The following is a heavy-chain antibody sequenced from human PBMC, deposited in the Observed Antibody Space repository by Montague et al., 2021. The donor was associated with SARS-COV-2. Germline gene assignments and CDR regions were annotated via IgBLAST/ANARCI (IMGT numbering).Heavy chain of an antibody. Sequence: SLRLSCAASGFTFSSYAMSWVRQAPGKGLEWVSVIYSGGSSTYYADSVKGRFTISRDNSKNTLYLQMNSLRAEDTAVYYCAKDSSGWYADYFDYWGQGTLVTVSS. J-gene: IGHJ4*02. CDR3: AKDSSGWYADYFDY. CDR1: GFTFSSYA. D-gene: IGHD6-19*01. CDR2: IYSGGSST. V-gene: IGHV3-23*03.